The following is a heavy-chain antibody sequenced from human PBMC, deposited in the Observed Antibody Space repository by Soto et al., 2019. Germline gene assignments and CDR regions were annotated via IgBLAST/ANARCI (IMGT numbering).Heavy chain of an antibody. CDR2: SYTSGSS. CDR1: GGSISSYY. V-gene: IGHV4-4*07. CDR3: ARESGAGTTVNS. J-gene: IGHJ5*02. D-gene: IGHD4-17*01. Sequence: QVQLQESGPGLVKPSETLSLTCNVSGGSISSYYWTWIRQPAGKGLEWIGRSYTSGSSNYNPSLKSRGTMSRDTSKNQCPLKLNAVTAAGTAVNFCARESGAGTTVNSWGQGILVTVSS.